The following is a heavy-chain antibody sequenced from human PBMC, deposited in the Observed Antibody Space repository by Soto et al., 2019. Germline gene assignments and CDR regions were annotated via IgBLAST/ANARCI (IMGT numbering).Heavy chain of an antibody. CDR2: INHSEGT. D-gene: IGHD6-13*01. CDR1: RGSLSGYH. CDR3: ARGGGRSWRKWVDP. V-gene: IGHV4-34*02. J-gene: IGHJ5*02. Sequence: QVQLQQWGAGLLKPSETLSLTCAVYRGSLSGYHWTWIRQTPGKGLEWIGEINHSEGTKYNPSINSRLTISVDMSKDHVSLEMASATAADSAVYFCARGGGRSWRKWVDPWGQGTLVTGSS.